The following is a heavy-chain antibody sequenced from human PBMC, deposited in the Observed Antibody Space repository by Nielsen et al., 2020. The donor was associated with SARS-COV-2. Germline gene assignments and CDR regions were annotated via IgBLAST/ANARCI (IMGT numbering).Heavy chain of an antibody. V-gene: IGHV3-23*01. D-gene: IGHD3-22*01. J-gene: IGHJ6*02. CDR3: ATEGYYDSSGYYSYYYYGMDV. Sequence: WIRQPPGKGLEWVSAISGSGGSTYYADSVKGRFTISRDNSKNTLYLQMNSLRAEDTAVYYCATEGYYDSSGYYSYYYYGMDVWGQGTTVTVSS. CDR2: ISGSGGST.